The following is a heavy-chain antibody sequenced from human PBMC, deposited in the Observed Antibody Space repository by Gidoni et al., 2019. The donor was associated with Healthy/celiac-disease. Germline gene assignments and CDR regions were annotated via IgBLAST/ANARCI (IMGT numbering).Heavy chain of an antibody. D-gene: IGHD3-10*01. CDR1: GYTFTSYG. J-gene: IGHJ6*03. CDR3: ARVTDYYGSGSPRSYSHYMDV. V-gene: IGHV1-18*01. CDR2: ISAYNGNT. Sequence: QVQLVQSGAEVKKPGASVKVSCKASGYTFTSYGISWVRQAPGQGLEWMGWISAYNGNTNYAQKLQGRVTMTTDTSTSTAYMELRSLRSDDTAVYYCARVTDYYGSGSPRSYSHYMDVWGKGTTVTVSS.